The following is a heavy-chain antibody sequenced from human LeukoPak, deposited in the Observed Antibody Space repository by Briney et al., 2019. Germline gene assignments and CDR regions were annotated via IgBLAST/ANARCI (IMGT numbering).Heavy chain of an antibody. Sequence: GEPLHISSQGSGFGFPSYWIAWARPMPGTGMEWMGFIYPGDSHTLNSTSLQGQVTISADKSINTAYLQWGSLNASYAAMYYCAILMVEISLLRGVIITTPSYYNAMDVWGQGTTVTVSS. CDR1: GFGFPSYW. J-gene: IGHJ6*02. D-gene: IGHD3-10*01. CDR2: IYPGDSHT. V-gene: IGHV5-51*01. CDR3: AILMVEISLLRGVIITTPSYYNAMDV.